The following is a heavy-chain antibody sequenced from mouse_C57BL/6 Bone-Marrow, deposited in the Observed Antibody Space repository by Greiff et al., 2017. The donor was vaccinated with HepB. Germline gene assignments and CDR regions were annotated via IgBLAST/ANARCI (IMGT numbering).Heavy chain of an antibody. CDR1: GYSITSGYD. D-gene: IGHD2-4*01. CDR3: ARGLRLAMDY. Sequence: EVQGVESGPGMVKPSQSLSLTCTVTGYSITSGYDWHWIRHFPGNKLEWMGYISYSGSTNYNPSLKSRISITHDTSKNHFFLKLNSVTTEDTATYYCARGLRLAMDYWGQGTSVTVSS. J-gene: IGHJ4*01. V-gene: IGHV3-1*01. CDR2: ISYSGST.